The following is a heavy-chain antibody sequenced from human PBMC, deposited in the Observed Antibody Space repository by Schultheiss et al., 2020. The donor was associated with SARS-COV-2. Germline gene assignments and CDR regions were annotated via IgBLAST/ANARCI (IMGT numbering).Heavy chain of an antibody. J-gene: IGHJ4*02. CDR3: ARGSLYDFWSGRNDVYFDY. V-gene: IGHV1-69*13. CDR1: GGTFSSYA. Sequence: SVKVSCKASGGTFSSYAISWVRQAPGQGLEWMGRIIPIFGIANYAQKFQGRVTITADESTSTAYMELSSLRSEDTAVYYCARGSLYDFWSGRNDVYFDYWGQGTLVTVSS. D-gene: IGHD3-3*01. CDR2: IIPIFGIA.